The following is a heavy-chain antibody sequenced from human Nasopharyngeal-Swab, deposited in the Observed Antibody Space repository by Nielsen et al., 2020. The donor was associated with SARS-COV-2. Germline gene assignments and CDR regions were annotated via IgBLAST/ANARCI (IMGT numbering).Heavy chain of an antibody. CDR2: ISGSGEST. CDR3: VKGPPAVIHYFDY. Sequence: GESLKISCAASGFTFSSYSMNWVRQAPGKGLEWVSGISGSGESTHYADSVKGRFTISRDNSKSTLYLQMNSLRAEDTAVYYCVKGPPAVIHYFDYWGQGTLVTVSS. V-gene: IGHV3-23*01. CDR1: GFTFSSYS. D-gene: IGHD2-21*01. J-gene: IGHJ4*02.